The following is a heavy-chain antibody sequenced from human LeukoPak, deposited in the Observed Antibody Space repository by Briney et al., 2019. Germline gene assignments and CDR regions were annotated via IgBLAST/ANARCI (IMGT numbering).Heavy chain of an antibody. CDR1: GFTFSNYA. D-gene: IGHD3-10*01. V-gene: IGHV3-30-3*01. J-gene: IGHJ4*02. CDR3: AREASRGGYYFDY. Sequence: GTSLRLSCAASGFTFSNYAMHWVRQAPGKGLEWVAIISYDRNDKYYTDSVKGRFTISRDKSKNTLYLQMNSLRAEDTAVYYCAREASRGGYYFDYWGQGTLVTVSS. CDR2: ISYDRNDK.